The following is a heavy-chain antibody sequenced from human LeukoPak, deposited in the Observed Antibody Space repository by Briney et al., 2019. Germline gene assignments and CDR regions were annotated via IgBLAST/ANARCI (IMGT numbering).Heavy chain of an antibody. J-gene: IGHJ4*02. CDR1: GYTFTGYY. D-gene: IGHD3-10*01. CDR3: ARDRGRGPSFLLYFDY. V-gene: IGHV1-2*02. CDR2: INPNSGGT. Sequence: GASVKVSCTASGYTFTGYYVHWVRQAPGQGLEWMGWINPNSGGTNYAQKFQGRVTMTRDTSVSTAYMELSRLKSDDTAVYYCARDRGRGPSFLLYFDYWGQGTLVTVSS.